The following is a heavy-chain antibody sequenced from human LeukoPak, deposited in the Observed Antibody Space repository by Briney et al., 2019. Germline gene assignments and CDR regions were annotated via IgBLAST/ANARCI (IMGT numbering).Heavy chain of an antibody. CDR1: GFTFSSYS. CDR2: ISSSGSYI. V-gene: IGHV3-21*01. D-gene: IGHD3-3*01. J-gene: IGHJ4*02. Sequence: PGGSLRLSCAASGFTFSSYSVFWVRQAPGKGLEWVSSISSSGSYIYYADSVKGRFTISRDNAKNSLYLQMNGLRAENTAVYYCARGGDSWDFDYWGQGTLVTVSS. CDR3: ARGGDSWDFDY.